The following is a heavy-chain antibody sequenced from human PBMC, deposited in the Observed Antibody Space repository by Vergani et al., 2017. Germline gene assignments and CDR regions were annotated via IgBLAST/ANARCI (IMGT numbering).Heavy chain of an antibody. Sequence: QVQLVESGGGVVQPGGSLRLSCAASGFSFSTYGMHWVRQAPGRGLEWVAFLRYDGSNEYYGDAVKGRFIISRDNSKNMLSLEMHSLRPEDTAVYYCANSYCSSLICYAFYGMEVWGQGTTVTVSS. D-gene: IGHD2-2*01. CDR3: ANSYCSSLICYAFYGMEV. CDR1: GFSFSTYG. V-gene: IGHV3-30*02. J-gene: IGHJ6*02. CDR2: LRYDGSNE.